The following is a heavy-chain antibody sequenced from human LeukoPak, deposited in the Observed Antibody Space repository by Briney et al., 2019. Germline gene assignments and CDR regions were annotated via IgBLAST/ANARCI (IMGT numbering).Heavy chain of an antibody. CDR3: ARDPSLYCSSTSCYQEALPGMDV. CDR1: GFTFSSYS. D-gene: IGHD2-2*01. V-gene: IGHV3-21*01. J-gene: IGHJ6*02. Sequence: GGSVRLSCAASGFTFSSYSMNWVRQAPGKGLEWVSSINSSSSYIYYADSVKGRFTISRDNAKNSLYLQMNSLRAEDTAVYYCARDPSLYCSSTSCYQEALPGMDVWGQGTTVTVSS. CDR2: INSSSSYI.